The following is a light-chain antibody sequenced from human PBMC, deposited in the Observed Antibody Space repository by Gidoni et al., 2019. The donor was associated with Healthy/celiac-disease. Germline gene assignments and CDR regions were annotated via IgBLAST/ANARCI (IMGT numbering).Light chain of an antibody. J-gene: IGKJ4*01. CDR1: QSVSSSY. Sequence: EIVLTQSPGTLSLSPGERATLSCRASQSVSSSYLAWYQQKPGQAPRLLIYGASSRATGIPDRFSGSGSGTDFTLTISRLEPEDFAVYYCQQYGRAFGGXTKVEIK. CDR3: QQYGRA. V-gene: IGKV3-20*01. CDR2: GAS.